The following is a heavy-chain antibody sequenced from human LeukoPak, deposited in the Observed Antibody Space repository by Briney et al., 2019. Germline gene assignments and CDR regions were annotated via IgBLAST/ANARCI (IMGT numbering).Heavy chain of an antibody. CDR2: IYYSGST. CDR3: ARNTVLRYFDWLSTDGMDV. D-gene: IGHD3-9*01. CDR1: GGSISSSSYY. Sequence: SETLSLTCTVSGGSISSSSYYWGWIRQPLGKGLEWIGSIYYSGSTYYNPSLKSRVTISVDTSKNQFSLKLSSVTAADTAVYYCARNTVLRYFDWLSTDGMDVWGQGTTVTVSS. J-gene: IGHJ6*02. V-gene: IGHV4-39*01.